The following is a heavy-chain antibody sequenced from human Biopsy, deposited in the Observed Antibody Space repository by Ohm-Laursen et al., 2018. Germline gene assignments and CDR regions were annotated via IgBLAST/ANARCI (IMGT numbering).Heavy chain of an antibody. CDR2: IFYSANT. CDR1: GGSISSGGSY. V-gene: IGHV4-31*03. CDR3: ARLGSGDYFPTFFDF. J-gene: IGHJ4*02. Sequence: SQTLSLTCSVSGGSISSGGSYWSWIRQRPGKGLEWIGYIFYSANTYYNPSLKSRVTISVDTPKNQFSLKLSSVTAADTAVYYCARLGSGDYFPTFFDFWGQGALVTVSS. D-gene: IGHD5-12*01.